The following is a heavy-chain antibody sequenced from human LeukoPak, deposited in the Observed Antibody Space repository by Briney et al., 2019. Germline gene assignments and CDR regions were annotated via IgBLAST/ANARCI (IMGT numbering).Heavy chain of an antibody. CDR2: IYYSGST. D-gene: IGHD6-13*01. V-gene: IGHV4-31*03. Sequence: KSSETLSLTCTVSGGSISSGGYYWSWIRQHPGKGLEWIGYIYYSGSTYYNPSLKSRVTISVDTSKNQFSLKLSSVTAADTAVYYCARAGGISAGTIDHWGQGTLVTVSS. CDR1: GGSISSGGYY. J-gene: IGHJ4*02. CDR3: ARAGGISAGTIDH.